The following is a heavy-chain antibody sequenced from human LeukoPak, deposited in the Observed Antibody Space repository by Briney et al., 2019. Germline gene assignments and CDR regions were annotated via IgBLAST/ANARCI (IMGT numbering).Heavy chain of an antibody. D-gene: IGHD6-19*01. CDR3: AKDRDPMAVAGTFDY. V-gene: IGHV3-30*18. J-gene: IGHJ4*02. CDR1: GFTFSSYG. Sequence: GGSLRLSCAASGFTFSSYGMHWVRQAPGKGLEWVAVISYDGSNKYYADSVKGRFTTSRDNSKNTLYVQMNSLRAEDTAVYYCAKDRDPMAVAGTFDYWGQGTLVTVSS. CDR2: ISYDGSNK.